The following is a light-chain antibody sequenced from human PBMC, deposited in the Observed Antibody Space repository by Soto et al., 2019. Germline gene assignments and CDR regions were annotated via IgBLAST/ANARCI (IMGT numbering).Light chain of an antibody. V-gene: IGKV3D-15*01. CDR2: GIS. CDR1: QRVSSS. CDR3: QQYNNWPLT. Sequence: EIVMTQSPATLSVSPGERATLSCRASQRVSSSLAWYQQNPGQAPRLLFYGISTGATALPGRFSGSGSGTEFTLTISCLQSEDLAVYYCQQYNNWPLTFGGGTKVEI. J-gene: IGKJ4*01.